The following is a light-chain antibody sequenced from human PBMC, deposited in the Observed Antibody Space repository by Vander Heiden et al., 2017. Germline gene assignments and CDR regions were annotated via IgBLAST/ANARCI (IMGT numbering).Light chain of an antibody. J-gene: IGKJ1*01. V-gene: IGKV1-5*01. CDR1: QTIHKW. CDR3: QQYDTFPWT. CDR2: DAS. Sequence: DIQMTQSPSTLSTSVEDRVTISCRASQTIHKWLAWYQQKPGKAPELLIYDASTLQSGVPSRFSGAGSGTEFTLTISSLQPDDFATYYCQQYDTFPWTFGRGTKVDI.